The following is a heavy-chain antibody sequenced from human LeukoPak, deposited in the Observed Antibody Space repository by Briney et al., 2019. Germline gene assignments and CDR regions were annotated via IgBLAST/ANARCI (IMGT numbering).Heavy chain of an antibody. J-gene: IGHJ6*02. V-gene: IGHV1-2*02. Sequence: ASVKVSCKASGYTLTGYYMHWVRQAPGQGLEWMGWINPNSGGTNYAQKFQGRVTMTRDTSISTAYMELSRLRSDDTAVYYCARDKEVAAAGTDYGMDVWGQGTTVTVSS. D-gene: IGHD6-13*01. CDR1: GYTLTGYY. CDR2: INPNSGGT. CDR3: ARDKEVAAAGTDYGMDV.